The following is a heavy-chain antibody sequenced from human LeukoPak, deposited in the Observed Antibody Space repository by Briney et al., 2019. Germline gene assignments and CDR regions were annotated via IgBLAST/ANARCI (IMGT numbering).Heavy chain of an antibody. CDR3: ARGRYGDIVVVPAAQNWFDP. V-gene: IGHV1-69*13. D-gene: IGHD2-2*01. Sequence: VASVKVSCKASGGTFSSYAISWVRQAPGQGLEWMGGIIPIFGTANYAQKFQGGVTITADESTSTAYMELSSLRSEDTAVYYCARGRYGDIVVVPAAQNWFDPWGQGTLVTSPQ. CDR2: IIPIFGTA. J-gene: IGHJ5*02. CDR1: GGTFSSYA.